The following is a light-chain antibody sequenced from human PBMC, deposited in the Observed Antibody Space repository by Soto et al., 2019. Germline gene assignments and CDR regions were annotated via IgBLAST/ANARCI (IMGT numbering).Light chain of an antibody. J-gene: IGKJ3*01. Sequence: TQSPSSLSASVGDRVTIACQASQDISNYLHWYQQKPGQAPRLLIYGASSRATGIPDRFSGSGSGTDFTLTINRLEPEDFAVYYCQHYGNSPPSVTFGPGTKVDI. CDR1: QDISNY. CDR3: QHYGNSPPSVT. CDR2: GAS. V-gene: IGKV3-20*01.